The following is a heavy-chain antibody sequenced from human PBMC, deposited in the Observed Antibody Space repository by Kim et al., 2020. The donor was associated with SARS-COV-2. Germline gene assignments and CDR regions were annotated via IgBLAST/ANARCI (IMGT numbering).Heavy chain of an antibody. Sequence: SETLSLTCAVYGGSFSGYYWSWIRQPPGKGLEWIGEINHSGSTNYNPSLKSRVTISVDTSKNQFSLKLSSVTAADTAVYYCAGVFQYPLHHRNWFDPWGPGTLVTVSS. V-gene: IGHV4-34*01. J-gene: IGHJ5*02. CDR3: AGVFQYPLHHRNWFDP. CDR1: GGSFSGYY. D-gene: IGHD2-2*01. CDR2: INHSGST.